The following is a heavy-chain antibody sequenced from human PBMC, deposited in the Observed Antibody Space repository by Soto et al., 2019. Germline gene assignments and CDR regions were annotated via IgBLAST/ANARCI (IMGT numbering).Heavy chain of an antibody. V-gene: IGHV3-30*18. CDR3: AKRGDFGSGGLDH. Sequence: GGSLRLSCAASGFSFDIYDAHWVRQAPGEGLEWVAFITYDGSQACYADSVKGRFIISRDNSKSTLFLQMSSLRREDTGVYYCAKRGDFGSGGLDHWGQGTLVTVSS. CDR2: ITYDGSQA. CDR1: GFSFDIYD. J-gene: IGHJ4*02. D-gene: IGHD3-10*01.